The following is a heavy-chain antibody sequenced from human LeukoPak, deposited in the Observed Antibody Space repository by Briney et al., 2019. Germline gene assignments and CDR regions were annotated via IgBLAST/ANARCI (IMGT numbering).Heavy chain of an antibody. J-gene: IGHJ4*02. CDR3: ATHPYSSGWDFDY. D-gene: IGHD6-19*01. CDR2: INHSGST. V-gene: IGHV4-34*01. CDR1: GGSFSGYY. Sequence: SETLSLTCAVYGGSFSGYYWSWIRQPPGKGLEWIGEINHSGSTNYNPSLKSRVTISVDTSKNQFSLKLSSVTAADTAVYYCATHPYSSGWDFDYWGQGTLVTVSS.